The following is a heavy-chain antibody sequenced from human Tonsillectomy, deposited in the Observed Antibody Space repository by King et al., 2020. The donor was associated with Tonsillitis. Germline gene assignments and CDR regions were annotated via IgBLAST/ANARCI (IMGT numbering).Heavy chain of an antibody. CDR2: INHIGST. CDR3: ARGKYDFWSGYPDYFDY. CDR1: GGSFSVYY. Sequence: VQLQQWGAGLLKPSETLSLTCSVYGGSFSVYYWTWIRQPPGTGLEWIGEINHIGSTNYNPSLKGRFTISLDTSKNQFSLNLTSVTAADTAVYYCARGKYDFWSGYPDYFDYWGQGTLVTVSS. D-gene: IGHD3-3*01. V-gene: IGHV4-34*01. J-gene: IGHJ4*02.